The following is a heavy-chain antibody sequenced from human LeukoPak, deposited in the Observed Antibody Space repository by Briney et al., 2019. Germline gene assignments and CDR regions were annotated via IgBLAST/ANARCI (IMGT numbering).Heavy chain of an antibody. D-gene: IGHD3-16*02. CDR2: ISYDGSNK. V-gene: IGHV3-30*01. J-gene: IGHJ6*03. Sequence: GGSLRLSCAASGFTFSSYAMHWVRQAPGKGLEWVAVISYDGSNKYYADSVKGRFTISRDNSKNTLYLQMNSLRAEDTAVYYCARDKVSEGMDVWGKGTTVTVSS. CDR1: GFTFSSYA. CDR3: ARDKVSEGMDV.